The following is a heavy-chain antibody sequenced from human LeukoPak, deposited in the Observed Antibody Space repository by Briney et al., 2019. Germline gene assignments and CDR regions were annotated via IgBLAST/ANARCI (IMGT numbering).Heavy chain of an antibody. CDR1: GYTFTIYG. CDR2: ISAYNGNT. V-gene: IGHV1-18*01. D-gene: IGHD6-13*01. CDR3: AVSIGYPFDY. J-gene: IGHJ4*02. Sequence: ASVKVSCEASGYTFTIYGISRVRQAPGQGLEWMGWISAYNGNTNYAQKLQGRVTMTTDISTSTAYMELRSLRSDDTAVYYCAVSIGYPFDYWGQGTLVTVSS.